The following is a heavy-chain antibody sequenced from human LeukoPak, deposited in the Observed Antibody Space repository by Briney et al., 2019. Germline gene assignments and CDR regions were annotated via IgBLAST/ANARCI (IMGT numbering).Heavy chain of an antibody. CDR2: TSSGSSYI. V-gene: IGHV3-21*01. CDR1: GFTFNSHS. J-gene: IGHJ4*02. Sequence: GGSLRLSCAGSGFTFNSHSMNWVRQAPGKGLEWVSSTSSGSSYIYYADSVKGRFTISRDNAKNSLYLQMNSLRAEDTAVYYCARDPPRDSDGYTLYYFDYWGQGTLVTVSS. CDR3: ARDPPRDSDGYTLYYFDY. D-gene: IGHD3-22*01.